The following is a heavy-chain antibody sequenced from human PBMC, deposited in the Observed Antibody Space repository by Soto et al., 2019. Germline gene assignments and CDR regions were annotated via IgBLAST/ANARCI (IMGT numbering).Heavy chain of an antibody. CDR2: ISAYNGNT. CDR1: GYTFTSYG. CDR3: ARDGGLGYCSSTSCYPKDYYYYGMDV. D-gene: IGHD2-2*01. J-gene: IGHJ6*02. Sequence: ASVKVSCKASGYTFTSYGISWVRQAPGQGLEWMGWISAYNGNTNYAQKLQGRVTMTTDTSTSTAYMELRSLRSDDTAVYYCARDGGLGYCSSTSCYPKDYYYYGMDVWGQGTTVTVSS. V-gene: IGHV1-18*04.